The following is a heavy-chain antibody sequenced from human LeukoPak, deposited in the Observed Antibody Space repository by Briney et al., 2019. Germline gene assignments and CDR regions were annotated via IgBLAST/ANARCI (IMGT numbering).Heavy chain of an antibody. CDR2: IHSGGRT. V-gene: IGHV3-66*01. CDR1: GFTVRSNY. J-gene: IGHJ4*02. CDR3: ARGYSSSAYFDS. D-gene: IGHD6-6*01. Sequence: GGSLGLSCAASGFTVRSNYVSWVRQAPGKGLEWVSVIHSGGRTYYADSVKGRFTISGDNFRDTIYLQMNSLRAEDTGVYYCARGYSSSAYFDSWGQGTLVTVSS.